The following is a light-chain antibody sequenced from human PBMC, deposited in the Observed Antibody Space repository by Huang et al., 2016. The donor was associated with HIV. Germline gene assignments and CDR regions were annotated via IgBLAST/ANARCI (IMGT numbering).Light chain of an antibody. Sequence: EIVLTQSPATLSLSPGEGATLSCRASQSIGSYLAWYQQRPGQAPRLLIYDASIRATGIPARFSGRGSGTDFTLTISSLEPEDFAVYYYQQRNNWPPWTFGQGTKVELK. J-gene: IGKJ1*01. CDR1: QSIGSY. V-gene: IGKV3-11*01. CDR2: DAS. CDR3: QQRNNWPPWT.